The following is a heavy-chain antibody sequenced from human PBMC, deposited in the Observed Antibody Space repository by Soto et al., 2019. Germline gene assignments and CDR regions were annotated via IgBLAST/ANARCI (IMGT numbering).Heavy chain of an antibody. CDR2: IYYSGST. D-gene: IGHD5-18*01. Sequence: QVQLQESGPGLVKPSETLSLTCTVSGGSISSYYWSWIRQPPGKGLEWIGYIYYSGSTNYNPSLTSRVTIPVDTSKNQSSLKLSSVTAADTAVYYCARLGTAMVIDYWGHGTLVTVSS. V-gene: IGHV4-59*08. J-gene: IGHJ4*01. CDR3: ARLGTAMVIDY. CDR1: GGSISSYY.